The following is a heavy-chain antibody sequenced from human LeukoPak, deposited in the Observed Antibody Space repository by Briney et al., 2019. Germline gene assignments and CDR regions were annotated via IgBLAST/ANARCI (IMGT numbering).Heavy chain of an antibody. CDR1: GYSINNGFY. D-gene: IGHD1-14*01. V-gene: IGHV4-38-2*02. J-gene: IGHJ4*02. CDR2: MYYNGRT. CDR3: ARARRDVAEALD. Sequence: SETLSLTCTVSGYSINNGFYWDWIRQPPGRRLEWIGGMYYNGRTYYNPSLKSRVHISPDTSKNHFSLKLSSVTAADTAVYYCARARRDVAEALDWGQGTLVTVSS.